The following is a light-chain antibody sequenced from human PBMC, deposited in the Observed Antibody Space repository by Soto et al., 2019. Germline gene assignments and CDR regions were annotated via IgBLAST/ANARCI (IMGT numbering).Light chain of an antibody. CDR2: DVN. Sequence: QSDLTQARSVSGSPGQSVAISCTGASSDVGGYNYVSWYQQHPDKAPKLIIYDVNKRPSGVPDRFSGSKSDNTASLTISGLQAEDEADYYCCSYAGNYTYVFGTGTRSPS. J-gene: IGLJ1*01. V-gene: IGLV2-11*01. CDR1: SSDVGGYNY. CDR3: CSYAGNYTYV.